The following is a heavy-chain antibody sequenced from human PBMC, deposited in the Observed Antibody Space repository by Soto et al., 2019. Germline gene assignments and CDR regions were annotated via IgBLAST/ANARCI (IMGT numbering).Heavy chain of an antibody. CDR2: MIPIFGTA. Sequence: QVQLVQSGAEVKKPGSSVKVSCKASGGNFSSYAIRWVRQAPGQGLEWMGGMIPIFGTANYAQKFQGRVTITAAESTSTASMELSSQRSDETAVYYCAGGNGSSDGMDVWGQGNTVTVSS. CDR1: GGNFSSYA. V-gene: IGHV1-69*12. J-gene: IGHJ6*01. CDR3: AGGNGSSDGMDV. D-gene: IGHD6-13*01.